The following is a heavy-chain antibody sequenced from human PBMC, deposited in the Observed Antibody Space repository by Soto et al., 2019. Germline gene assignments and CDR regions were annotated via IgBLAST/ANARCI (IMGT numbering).Heavy chain of an antibody. V-gene: IGHV3-30-3*01. CDR2: LSYDGSNT. J-gene: IGHJ5*02. CDR3: ARDRGRFLEGIAP. CDR1: GFTFSNYA. Sequence: QVQLVESGGGVVRPGKSLRLSCSASGFTFSNYAMHWVRQAPGKGLEWVAVLSYDGSNTYYADSLKGRFTISRDNSKNTLYLEMNRLRAADTAVYYCARDRGRFLEGIAPWCQGTLVTVSS. D-gene: IGHD3-3*01.